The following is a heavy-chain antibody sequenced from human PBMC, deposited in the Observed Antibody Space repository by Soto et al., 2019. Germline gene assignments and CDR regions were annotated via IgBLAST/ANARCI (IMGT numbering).Heavy chain of an antibody. D-gene: IGHD6-13*01. V-gene: IGHV1-69*01. CDR1: GGTFSSYA. J-gene: IGHJ3*02. Sequence: QVQLVQSGAEVKKPGSSVKVSCKASGGTFSSYAISWVRQAPGQGLEWMGGIIPIFGTANYAQKFQDRVTITTDESTSTAYMELSSLRSEDTAVYYCARANLLTAAGTLDAFYIWGQGTMVTVSS. CDR2: IIPIFGTA. CDR3: ARANLLTAAGTLDAFYI.